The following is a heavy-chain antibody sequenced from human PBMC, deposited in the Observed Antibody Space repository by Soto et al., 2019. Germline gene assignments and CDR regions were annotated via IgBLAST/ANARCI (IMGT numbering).Heavy chain of an antibody. CDR1: GFSLTTSGVG. CDR3: ALRPGGYFFQH. Sequence: QITLKESGPTLVKPTQTLTLTCTFSGFSLTTSGVGVGWIRQPPGKALEWLALIYWDDDKRYSPSLKSRLTLTKDTSKNQVVLTMTNMDPVDTATYYCALRPGGYFFQHWGQGTLVTVSS. D-gene: IGHD3-10*01. V-gene: IGHV2-5*02. CDR2: IYWDDDK. J-gene: IGHJ1*01.